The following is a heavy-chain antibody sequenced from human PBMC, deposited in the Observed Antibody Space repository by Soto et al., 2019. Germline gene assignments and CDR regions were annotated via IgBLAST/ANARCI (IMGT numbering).Heavy chain of an antibody. Sequence: QVHLVQSGAEVKKPGASVKVSCKGSGYTFTSYGITWVRQAPGQGLERMGWISAHNGNTDYAQKLQGRVTVTRDTSTSTAYLEGRSLRSDDTAGYYCARGRYGDYWGQGALVTVSS. D-gene: IGHD1-1*01. CDR1: GYTFTSYG. J-gene: IGHJ4*02. CDR2: ISAHNGNT. CDR3: ARGRYGDY. V-gene: IGHV1-18*01.